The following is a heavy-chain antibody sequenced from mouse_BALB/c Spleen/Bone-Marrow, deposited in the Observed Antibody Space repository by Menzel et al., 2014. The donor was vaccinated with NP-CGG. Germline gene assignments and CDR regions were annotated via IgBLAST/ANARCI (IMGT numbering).Heavy chain of an antibody. D-gene: IGHD3-2*01. CDR3: ARRADSSGYGDAMDY. V-gene: IGHV1S137*01. CDR1: GYTFTDYA. CDR2: ISTYYGDA. J-gene: IGHJ4*01. Sequence: QVQLQQSGAELVRPGVSVKISCKGSGYTFTDYAMHWVKQSHAKSLEWIGVISTYYGDASYNQKFKGKATMTVDKSSSTAYMELARLTSEDSAIYYCARRADSSGYGDAMDYWGQGTSVTVSS.